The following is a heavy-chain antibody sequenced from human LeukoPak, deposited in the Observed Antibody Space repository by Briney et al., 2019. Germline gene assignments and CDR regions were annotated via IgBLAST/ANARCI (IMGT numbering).Heavy chain of an antibody. CDR3: AGEYCSSTSCYKAFDI. D-gene: IGHD2-2*02. CDR2: INPNSGGT. V-gene: IGHV1-2*02. Sequence: ASLKVSCKASGYTLTGYYMPWVPQAPGQGLEWMGCINPNSGGTNYAQKFQGRVNMTRDTSISTAYMELRRLRPGDRGVYCCAGEYCSSTSCYKAFDIWGQGTMVSVSS. J-gene: IGHJ3*02. CDR1: GYTLTGYY.